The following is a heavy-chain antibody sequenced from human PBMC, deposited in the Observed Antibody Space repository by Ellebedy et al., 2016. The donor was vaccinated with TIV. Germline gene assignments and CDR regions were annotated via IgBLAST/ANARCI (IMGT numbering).Heavy chain of an antibody. Sequence: PGGSLRLSCAASGFTFSSYSMNWVRQAPGKGPEWVSYISYSGDLMYYADSVKGRFTISRDNSKNTLYLQMNSMRAEDTAVYYCAKGSPRLGVAGPPHPHYFDYWGQGTLVTVSS. D-gene: IGHD6-19*01. CDR3: AKGSPRLGVAGPPHPHYFDY. CDR2: ISYSGDLM. J-gene: IGHJ4*02. V-gene: IGHV3-23*01. CDR1: GFTFSSYS.